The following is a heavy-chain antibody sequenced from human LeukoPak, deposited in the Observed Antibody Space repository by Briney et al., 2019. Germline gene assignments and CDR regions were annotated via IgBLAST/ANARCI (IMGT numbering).Heavy chain of an antibody. CDR1: GFTFNTYA. D-gene: IGHD3-16*02. CDR3: AKDGVILAPGVYWYMDV. V-gene: IGHV3-23*01. Sequence: GGSLRLSCAASGFTFNTYAMSWVRQAPGKGLEWVSTISSSGGTTYYAGSVKGQFTISRDNSKKTLYLQMNSLTAEDTAVFYCAKDGVILAPGVYWYMDVWGRGTTVTVSS. J-gene: IGHJ6*03. CDR2: ISSSGGTT.